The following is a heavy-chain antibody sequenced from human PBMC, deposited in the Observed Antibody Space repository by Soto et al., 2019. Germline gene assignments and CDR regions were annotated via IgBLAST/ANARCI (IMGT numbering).Heavy chain of an antibody. V-gene: IGHV3-21*01. J-gene: IGHJ6*03. CDR2: ISSSSSYI. D-gene: IGHD2-2*01. CDR3: AREPLALVVPENYMDV. CDR1: GFTFSSYS. Sequence: GGSLRLSCAASGFTFSSYSMNWVRQAPGKGLEWVSSISSSSSYIYYADSVKGRFTISRDNAKNSLYLQMNSLRAEDTAVYYCAREPLALVVPENYMDVWGKGTTVTVSS.